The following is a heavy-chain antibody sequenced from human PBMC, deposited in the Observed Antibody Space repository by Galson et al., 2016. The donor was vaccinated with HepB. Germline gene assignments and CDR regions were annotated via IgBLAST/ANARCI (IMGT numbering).Heavy chain of an antibody. CDR1: GFTFHDYT. Sequence: SLRLSCAASGFTFHDYTMHWVRQAPGKGLEWVSFVSLDGESTYYSDSVNGRFTISRDNRKNSLYLQMNSLTTEDTAFYYCAKDSTSGYFQSGFEYWGQGALVIVPS. CDR3: AKDSTSGYFQSGFEY. D-gene: IGHD5-12*01. J-gene: IGHJ4*02. V-gene: IGHV3-43*01. CDR2: VSLDGEST.